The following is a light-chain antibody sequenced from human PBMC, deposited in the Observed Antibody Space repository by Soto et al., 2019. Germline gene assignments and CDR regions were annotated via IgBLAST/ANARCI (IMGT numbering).Light chain of an antibody. CDR2: AAS. V-gene: IGKV1-39*01. CDR1: QSIAYY. Sequence: DIQMTQSPSSLSASVGDRVTITCRASQSIAYYVNWFQQKPGKAPKLLIYAASTLQSGVPSRFSGSGSGTDFTLTISSLQPEDFATYFCQQSSNSPMYTFGQGTKLHI. CDR3: QQSSNSPMYT. J-gene: IGKJ2*01.